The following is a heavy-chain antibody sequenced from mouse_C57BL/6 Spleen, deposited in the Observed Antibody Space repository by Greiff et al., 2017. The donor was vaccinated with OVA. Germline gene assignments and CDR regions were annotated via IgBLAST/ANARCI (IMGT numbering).Heavy chain of an antibody. D-gene: IGHD2-5*01. J-gene: IGHJ4*01. CDR1: GFTFSDYG. Sequence: EVQLVESGGGLVKPGGSLKLSCAASGFTFSDYGMHWVRQAPEKGLEWVAYISSGSSTIYYADTVKGRFTISSYNAKNTLCLQMTSLRSEDTAMYYCARPLSNHAIDYWGQGTSVTVSS. CDR2: ISSGSSTI. V-gene: IGHV5-17*01. CDR3: ARPLSNHAIDY.